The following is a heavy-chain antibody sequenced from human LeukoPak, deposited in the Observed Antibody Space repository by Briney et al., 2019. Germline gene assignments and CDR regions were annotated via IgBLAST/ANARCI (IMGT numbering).Heavy chain of an antibody. J-gene: IGHJ3*02. Sequence: GGSLRLSCAASGLIFNNYAMTWVRQAPGKGLEWVSTISSSGGSTYYADSVKGRFTISRDNPKSTLYLQMNSLRAEDTAVYYCAKDRGLVGRDAFDIWGQGAMVTVSS. CDR2: ISSSGGST. CDR1: GLIFNNYA. D-gene: IGHD3/OR15-3a*01. V-gene: IGHV3-23*01. CDR3: AKDRGLVGRDAFDI.